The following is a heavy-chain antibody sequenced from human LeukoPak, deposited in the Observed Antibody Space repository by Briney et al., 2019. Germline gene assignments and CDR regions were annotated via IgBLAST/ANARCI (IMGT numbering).Heavy chain of an antibody. J-gene: IGHJ5*02. Sequence: SETLSLTCTISGGSISGYYWSWIRQSPGKGLEWIAYISDRGSTKYNLSLKSRVTISVGTSKNQFSLKLSDVVAADTAVYYCARGFDGVAGWFDPWGQGTLVTASS. V-gene: IGHV4-59*01. CDR1: GGSISGYY. CDR3: ARGFDGVAGWFDP. CDR2: ISDRGST. D-gene: IGHD3-9*01.